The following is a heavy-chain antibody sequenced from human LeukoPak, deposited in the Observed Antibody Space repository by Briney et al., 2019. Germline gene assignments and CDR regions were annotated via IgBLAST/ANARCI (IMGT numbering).Heavy chain of an antibody. Sequence: PGGSLRLSCAASGFTFTSYWMTWVRQAPGKGLEWVANTKHDGSERYYVDSVKGRFTISGDNVKNSLFLQMDSLRAEDTAVYYCARGGLYGDYYFDYWGQGTLVTVTS. V-gene: IGHV3-7*04. CDR2: TKHDGSER. CDR1: GFTFTSYW. J-gene: IGHJ4*02. D-gene: IGHD2-21*02. CDR3: ARGGLYGDYYFDY.